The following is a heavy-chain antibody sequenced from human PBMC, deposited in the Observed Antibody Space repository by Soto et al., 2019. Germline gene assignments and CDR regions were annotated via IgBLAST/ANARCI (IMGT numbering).Heavy chain of an antibody. J-gene: IGHJ4*02. V-gene: IGHV3-30*03. D-gene: IGHD6-19*01. CDR3: ATREYSSGWYATADRGRLDY. CDR2: ISYDGSNK. CDR1: GFTFSSYG. Sequence: GGSLRLSCAASGFTFSSYGMHWVRQAPGKGLEWVAVISYDGSNKYYADSVKGRFTISRDNSKNTLYLQMNSQRAEDTAVYYCATREYSSGWYATADRGRLDYWGQGTLVTVSS.